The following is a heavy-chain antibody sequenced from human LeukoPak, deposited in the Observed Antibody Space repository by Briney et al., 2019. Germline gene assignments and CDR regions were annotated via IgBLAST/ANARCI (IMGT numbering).Heavy chain of an antibody. CDR2: ISAYNGNT. CDR3: AREQDRAVASEHDAFDI. J-gene: IGHJ3*02. CDR1: GYTFTSYG. Sequence: RASVKVSCKASGYTFTSYGISWVRQAPGQGLEWMGWISAYNGNTNYAQKLQGRVTMTTDTSTSTAYMELRSLRSDDTAVYYCAREQDRAVASEHDAFDIWGQGTMVTVSS. D-gene: IGHD6-19*01. V-gene: IGHV1-18*01.